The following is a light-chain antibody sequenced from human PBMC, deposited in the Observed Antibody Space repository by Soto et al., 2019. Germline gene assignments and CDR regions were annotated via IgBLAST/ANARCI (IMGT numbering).Light chain of an antibody. CDR2: YDD. J-gene: IGLJ2*01. CDR1: SSNIGNNP. V-gene: IGLV1-36*01. Sequence: QPVLTQPPSVSEAPRQRVTISCSGSSSNIGNNPVHWYQHLPGKTPKLLIYYDDLLPSGVSDRFSGSKSGTSASLAISGLQSEDEADYYCAAWDDSLNGQVFGGGTKLTVL. CDR3: AAWDDSLNGQV.